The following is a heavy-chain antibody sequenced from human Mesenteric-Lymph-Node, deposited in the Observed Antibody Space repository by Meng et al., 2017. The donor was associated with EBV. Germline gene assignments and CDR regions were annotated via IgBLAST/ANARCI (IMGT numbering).Heavy chain of an antibody. CDR1: GYTFTNFG. D-gene: IGHD2-15*01. J-gene: IGHJ4*02. CDR3: AKDLGFCSGDSCYGPYFDY. V-gene: IGHV1-18*01. Sequence: QVQLVPSEAEVKKPGASVKVSCKASGYTFTNFGISWVRQAPGQGLEWMGWISGFNDNTHYAQKMQGRLTMTTDISTSTAYMELRSLTSDDTAVYYCAKDLGFCSGDSCYGPYFDYWGQGTLVTVSS. CDR2: ISGFNDNT.